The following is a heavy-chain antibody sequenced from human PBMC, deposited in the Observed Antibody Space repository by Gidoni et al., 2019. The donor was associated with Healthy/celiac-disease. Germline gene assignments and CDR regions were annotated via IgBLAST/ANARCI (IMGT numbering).Heavy chain of an antibody. CDR2: ISYDGSNK. CDR3: AKGYSYGPPLGY. J-gene: IGHJ4*02. Sequence: QVQLVESGGGVVQPGRSLRLSCAAAGFTFSSYGMNWVRQAPGKGLEWVAVISYDGSNKYYADSVKGRFTISRDNSKNTLYLQMNSLRAEDTAVYYCAKGYSYGPPLGYWGQGTLVTVSS. V-gene: IGHV3-30*18. CDR1: GFTFSSYG. D-gene: IGHD5-18*01.